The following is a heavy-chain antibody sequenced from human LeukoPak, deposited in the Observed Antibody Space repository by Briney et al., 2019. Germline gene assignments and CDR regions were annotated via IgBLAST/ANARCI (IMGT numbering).Heavy chain of an antibody. V-gene: IGHV4-59*01. Sequence: PSETLSLTCTVSGGSISSYYWSWIRQPPGKGLEWIGYIYYSGSTNYNPSLKSRVTISVDTSKNQFSLKLSSVTAADTAVYYCARAGPHSSSWYDPTWFDPWGQGTLVTVSS. CDR3: ARAGPHSSSWYDPTWFDP. J-gene: IGHJ5*02. CDR1: GGSISSYY. D-gene: IGHD6-13*01. CDR2: IYYSGST.